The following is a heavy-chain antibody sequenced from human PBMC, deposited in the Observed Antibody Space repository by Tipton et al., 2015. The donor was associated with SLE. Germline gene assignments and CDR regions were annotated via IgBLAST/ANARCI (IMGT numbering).Heavy chain of an antibody. J-gene: IGHJ3*02. D-gene: IGHD6-19*01. CDR3: ARVGRAVAGTGAFDI. CDR1: GGSISSYY. CDR2: IYYSGST. Sequence: TLSLTCTVSGGSISSYYWSWIRQPPGKGLEWIGYIYYSGSTNYNPSLKSRVTISVDTSKNQFSLKLSSVTAADTAGYYFARVGRAVAGTGAFDIWGQGTMVTVSS. V-gene: IGHV4-59*01.